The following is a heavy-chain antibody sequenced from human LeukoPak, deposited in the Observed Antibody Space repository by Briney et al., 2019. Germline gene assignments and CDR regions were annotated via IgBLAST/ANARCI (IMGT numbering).Heavy chain of an antibody. CDR1: GGTFSSYA. J-gene: IGHJ5*02. CDR2: ISPIFGTA. D-gene: IGHD2-2*02. Sequence: RASVKVSCKASGGTFSSYAISWVRQAPGQGLEWMGGISPIFGTANYAQKFQGRVTITADESTSTAYMELSSLRSEDAAVYYCARDTLFCSSTSCSTRKNWFDPWGQGTLVTVSS. V-gene: IGHV1-69*13. CDR3: ARDTLFCSSTSCSTRKNWFDP.